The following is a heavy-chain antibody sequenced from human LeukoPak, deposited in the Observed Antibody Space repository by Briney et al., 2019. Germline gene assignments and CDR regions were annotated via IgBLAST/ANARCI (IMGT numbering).Heavy chain of an antibody. J-gene: IGHJ4*02. CDR2: IWYDGSNK. D-gene: IGHD3-3*01. Sequence: GRSLRLSCAASGFTFSSYGMHWVRQAPGKGLEWVAVIWYDGSNKYYADSVKGRFTISRDNSKNTLYLQMNSLRAEDTAVYYCAKGSKRFLEWSPYYFDYWGQGTLVTVSS. V-gene: IGHV3-33*06. CDR3: AKGSKRFLEWSPYYFDY. CDR1: GFTFSSYG.